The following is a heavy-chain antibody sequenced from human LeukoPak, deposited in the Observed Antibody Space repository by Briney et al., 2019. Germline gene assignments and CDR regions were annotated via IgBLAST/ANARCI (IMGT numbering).Heavy chain of an antibody. CDR2: IKSKTDGGTT. Sequence: PGGSLRLSCAASGFTFNNAWMSWVRQAPGKGLEWVGRIKSKTDGGTTDYAAPVKGRFTISRDDSKNTLYLQMNSLKTEDTAVYYCTTGRVWGSYRYTEYFDYWGQGTLVTVSS. J-gene: IGHJ4*02. V-gene: IGHV3-15*01. CDR3: TTGRVWGSYRYTEYFDY. CDR1: GFTFNNAW. D-gene: IGHD3-16*02.